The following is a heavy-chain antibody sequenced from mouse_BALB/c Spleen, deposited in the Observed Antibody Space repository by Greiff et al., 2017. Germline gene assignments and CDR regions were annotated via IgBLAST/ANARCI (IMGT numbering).Heavy chain of an antibody. J-gene: IGHJ4*01. D-gene: IGHD1-2*01. CDR3: ARDYGPYAMDY. Sequence: GQLQESGPELVRPGESVKISCKGSGYTFTDYAMHWVKQSHAKSLEWIGVISIYYDNTNYNQKFKGKATMTVDKSSSTAYMELARLTSEDSAIYYCARDYGPYAMDYWGQGTSVTVSS. CDR2: ISIYYDNT. V-gene: IGHV1-67*01. CDR1: GYTFTDYA.